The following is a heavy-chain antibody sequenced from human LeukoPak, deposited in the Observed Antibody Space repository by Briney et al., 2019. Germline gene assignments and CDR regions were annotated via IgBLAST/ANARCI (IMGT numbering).Heavy chain of an antibody. Sequence: SVKVSCKASGGTFSSYAISWVRQAPGQGLEWMGGIIPIFGTANYAQKFQGRVTITTDESTSTAYMELSSLRSEDTAVYYCAVNNYHYMDVWGKGTTVTVSS. V-gene: IGHV1-69*05. J-gene: IGHJ6*03. CDR2: IIPIFGTA. CDR1: GGTFSSYA. CDR3: AVNNYHYMDV.